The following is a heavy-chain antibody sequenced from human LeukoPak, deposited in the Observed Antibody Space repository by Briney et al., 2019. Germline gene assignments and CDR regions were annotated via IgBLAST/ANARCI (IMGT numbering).Heavy chain of an antibody. V-gene: IGHV1-24*01. Sequence: ASVKVSCKVSGYTLTELSMHWVRQAPGKGLEWMGGFDPEDGETIYAQKFQGRVTMTEDTSTDTAYMELSSLRSEDTAVCYCATVPPLIPPAPGFGESFLGYWGQGTLVTVSS. D-gene: IGHD3-10*01. CDR2: FDPEDGET. CDR3: ATVPPLIPPAPGFGESFLGY. CDR1: GYTLTELS. J-gene: IGHJ4*02.